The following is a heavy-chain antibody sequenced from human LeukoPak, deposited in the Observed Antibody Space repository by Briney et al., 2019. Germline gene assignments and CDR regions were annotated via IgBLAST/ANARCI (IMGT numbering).Heavy chain of an antibody. CDR2: ISGSGGST. V-gene: IGHV3-23*01. Sequence: GGSLRLSCAASGFTFSNSALSWVRQAPGKGLEWVSDISGSGGSTYYADSAKGRFTISRDNSKNTLYLQMNSLRVEDTAVYYCAKRIQSAMATGYWGQGTLVTVSS. CDR1: GFTFSNSA. D-gene: IGHD5-18*01. CDR3: AKRIQSAMATGY. J-gene: IGHJ4*02.